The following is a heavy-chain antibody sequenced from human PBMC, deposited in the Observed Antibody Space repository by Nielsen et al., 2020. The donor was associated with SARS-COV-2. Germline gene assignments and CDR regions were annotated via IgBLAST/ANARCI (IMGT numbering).Heavy chain of an antibody. CDR3: ARGNTKDRSLDV. D-gene: IGHD2-8*01. J-gene: IGHJ6*02. CDR2: ISYSGST. CDR1: GGSISSGDYF. Sequence: SETLSLTCTVSGGSISSGDYFWSWIRQPPGKGLEWIGYISYSGSTYYNPSLKSRVDVSVDTSKNQFSLKLSSVTAADTAVYYCARGNTKDRSLDVWGQGTTVTVSS. V-gene: IGHV4-30-4*01.